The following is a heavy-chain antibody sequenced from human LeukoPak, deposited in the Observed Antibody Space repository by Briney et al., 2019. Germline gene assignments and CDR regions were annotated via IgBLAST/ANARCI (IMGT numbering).Heavy chain of an antibody. CDR3: ARDWSSSGEDAFDI. V-gene: IGHV3-30*04. J-gene: IGHJ3*02. Sequence: PGGSLRLSCAASGFTFSSYAMHWVRQAPGKGLEWVAVISHDGSHQNYADSVKGRFTISRDNSKNTLYLQMNSLGAEDTAVYYCARDWSSSGEDAFDIWGQGTMVTVSS. D-gene: IGHD6-19*01. CDR1: GFTFSSYA. CDR2: ISHDGSHQ.